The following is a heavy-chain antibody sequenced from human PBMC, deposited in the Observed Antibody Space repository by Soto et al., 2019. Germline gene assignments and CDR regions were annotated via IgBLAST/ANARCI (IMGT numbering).Heavy chain of an antibody. CDR3: ARAGVRFLEWLSPHLGYMDV. D-gene: IGHD3-3*01. V-gene: IGHV4-59*08. J-gene: IGHJ6*03. Sequence: QSQTLSLTCTVSGGSIRSYYWSWIRQPPGKGLEWIGYIYYSGSTNYNPSLKSRVTISVDTSKNQFSLKLSSVTAADTAVYYCARAGVRFLEWLSPHLGYMDVWGKGTTVTVSS. CDR1: GGSIRSYY. CDR2: IYYSGST.